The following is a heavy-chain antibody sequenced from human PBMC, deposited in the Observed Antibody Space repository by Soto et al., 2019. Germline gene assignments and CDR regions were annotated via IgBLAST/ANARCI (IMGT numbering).Heavy chain of an antibody. CDR2: IYYSRSD. CDR3: ARVVQFYDSSGYSFYYFDY. D-gene: IGHD3-22*01. V-gene: IGHV4-30-4*01. J-gene: IGHJ4*02. Sequence: SETLSLTCTVSGDSINSADYYWSWLRQPPXKGLEWIGYIYYSRSDYYNPSLGRRATITIDTSRNQFSLDLMSVTAADTAVYYCARVVQFYDSSGYSFYYFDYWGQGALVTVCS. CDR1: GDSINSADYY.